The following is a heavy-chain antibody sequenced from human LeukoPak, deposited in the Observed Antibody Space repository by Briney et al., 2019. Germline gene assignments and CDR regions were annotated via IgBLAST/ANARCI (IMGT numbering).Heavy chain of an antibody. D-gene: IGHD4-23*01. V-gene: IGHV3-7*04. CDR3: ARDRTVVTKYDAFDI. CDR1: GLTFSNYW. J-gene: IGHJ3*02. Sequence: GGSLRLSCAASGLTFSNYWMTWVRQAPGKGLERVANIKQEGSEKYYVDSVKGRFTISRDNAKNSLFLQMNSLRAEDTAVYYCARDRTVVTKYDAFDIWGQGTMVTVPT. CDR2: IKQEGSEK.